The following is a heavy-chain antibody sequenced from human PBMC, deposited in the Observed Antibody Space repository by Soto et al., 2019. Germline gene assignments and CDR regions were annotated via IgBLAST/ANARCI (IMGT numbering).Heavy chain of an antibody. Sequence: GGSLRLSCAASGFTFSSYEMNWVRQAPGKGLEWVSYISSSGRTIYYADSVKGRFTISRDNAKNSLYLQMNSLRAEDTAVYYCAREDYKRGYYYGMDVWGQGTTVTVSS. CDR2: ISSSGRTI. D-gene: IGHD4-4*01. CDR3: AREDYKRGYYYGMDV. J-gene: IGHJ6*02. CDR1: GFTFSSYE. V-gene: IGHV3-48*03.